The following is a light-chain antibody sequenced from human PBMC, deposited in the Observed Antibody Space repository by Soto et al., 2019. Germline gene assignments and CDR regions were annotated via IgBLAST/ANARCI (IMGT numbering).Light chain of an antibody. CDR2: AAS. CDR3: QQYYSYPPEYT. V-gene: IGKV1-8*01. Sequence: AIRMTQSPSSFSASTGDRVTITCRASQGISSYLAWYQQKPGKAPKLLIYAASTLQSGVPSRFSGSGSGTDFTPTISCLQSEDFATYYCQQYYSYPPEYTFGQGTKLEIK. J-gene: IGKJ2*01. CDR1: QGISSY.